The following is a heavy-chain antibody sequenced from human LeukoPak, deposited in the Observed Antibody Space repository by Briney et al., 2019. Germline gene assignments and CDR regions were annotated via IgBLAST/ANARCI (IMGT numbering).Heavy chain of an antibody. J-gene: IGHJ1*01. V-gene: IGHV3-53*01. Sequence: GGSLRPPCGAPGFPVRGNQMNRVRQAPGKGLEWVSIIYSGGTTSYADSVRGRFTVSRDTSKNTLYLQMYSLRAEDTAVYYCATSLKAGWGSEYF. CDR2: IYSGGTT. CDR3: ATSLKAGWGSEYF. CDR1: GFPVRGNQ. D-gene: IGHD6-19*01.